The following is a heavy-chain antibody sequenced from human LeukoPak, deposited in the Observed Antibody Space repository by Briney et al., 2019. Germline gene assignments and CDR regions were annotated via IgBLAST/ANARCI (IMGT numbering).Heavy chain of an antibody. CDR3: AKDSWTVGATVRMDV. Sequence: GGSLRLSCAASGFTFSSYGMHWVRQAPGKGLEWVAFIRYDGSNKYYADSVKGRFTISRDNSKNTLYLQMNSLRAEDTAVYYCAKDSWTVGATVRMDVWGKGTTVTISS. J-gene: IGHJ6*04. CDR2: IRYDGSNK. CDR1: GFTFSSYG. V-gene: IGHV3-30*02. D-gene: IGHD1-26*01.